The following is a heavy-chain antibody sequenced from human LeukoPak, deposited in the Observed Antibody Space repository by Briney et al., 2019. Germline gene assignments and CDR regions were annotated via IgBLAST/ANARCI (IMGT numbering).Heavy chain of an antibody. CDR1: GGSISSYY. CDR3: AREAADYGDYYFDY. V-gene: IGHV4-4*07. D-gene: IGHD4-17*01. CDR2: IYTSGST. Sequence: SETLSLTCTVSGGSISSYYWSWIRQPPGKGLEWIGRIYTSGSTNYNPSLKSRVTMSVDTSKNQFSLKLSSVTAADTAVYYCAREAADYGDYYFDYWGQGTLVTVSS. J-gene: IGHJ4*02.